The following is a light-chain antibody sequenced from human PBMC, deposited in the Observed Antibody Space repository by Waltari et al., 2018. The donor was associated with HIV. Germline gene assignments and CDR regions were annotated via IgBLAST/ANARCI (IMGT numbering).Light chain of an antibody. V-gene: IGLV1-47*01. Sequence: QSVLTQPPSASGTPGQGVTISCVGDSSNIGSNNGYWYQQLPGTAPKVLIYRNNQRPSGVPDRFSGSKSGASASLTISGLRSADEAVYFCATRDGSLKVFGGGTKLTVL. CDR3: ATRDGSLKV. CDR2: RNN. CDR1: SSNIGSNN. J-gene: IGLJ3*02.